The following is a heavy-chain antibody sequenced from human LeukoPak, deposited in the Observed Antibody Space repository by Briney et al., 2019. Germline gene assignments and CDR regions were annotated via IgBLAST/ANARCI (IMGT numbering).Heavy chain of an antibody. Sequence: ASVKVSCKASGYTFTSYDINWVRQAPGQGLEWMGWMNPNSGNTGYAQKFQGRVTMTRDTSISTAYMELSRLRSDGTAVYYCARDRWWLVPSDAFDIWGQGTMVTVSS. V-gene: IGHV1-8*02. CDR3: ARDRWWLVPSDAFDI. CDR2: MNPNSGNT. D-gene: IGHD6-19*01. CDR1: GYTFTSYD. J-gene: IGHJ3*02.